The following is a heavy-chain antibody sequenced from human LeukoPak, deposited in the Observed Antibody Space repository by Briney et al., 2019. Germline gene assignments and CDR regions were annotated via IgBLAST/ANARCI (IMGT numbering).Heavy chain of an antibody. Sequence: PSETLSLTCAVYGGSFSSYYWTWIRQPPGKGLEWIGEINHSGSTNYNPSLKSRVTISVDTSKNQFSLKLSSVTAADTAVYYCARSRGYSYGRPFDYWGQGTLVTVSS. V-gene: IGHV4-34*01. D-gene: IGHD5-18*01. J-gene: IGHJ4*02. CDR3: ARSRGYSYGRPFDY. CDR1: GGSFSSYY. CDR2: INHSGST.